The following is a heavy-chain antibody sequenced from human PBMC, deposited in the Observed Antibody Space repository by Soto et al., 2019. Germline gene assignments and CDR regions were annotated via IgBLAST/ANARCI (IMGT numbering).Heavy chain of an antibody. Sequence: GGSLRLSCAASGFAFNRYSMNWVRQAPGKGLEWVSSISSTTNYIYYGDSMKGRFTISRDNAKNSLYLEMNSLRAEDTAVYYCARESEDLTSNFDYWGQGTLVTVSS. CDR1: GFAFNRYS. V-gene: IGHV3-21*06. CDR3: ARESEDLTSNFDY. J-gene: IGHJ4*02. CDR2: ISSTTNYI.